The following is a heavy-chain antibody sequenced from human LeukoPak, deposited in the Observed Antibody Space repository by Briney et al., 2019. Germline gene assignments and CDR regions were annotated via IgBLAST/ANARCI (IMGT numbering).Heavy chain of an antibody. V-gene: IGHV4-39*01. D-gene: IGHD3-22*01. J-gene: IGHJ3*02. CDR1: DGSISSSSYY. Sequence: PSETLSLTCTVSDGSISSSSYYWGWIRQPPGKGLEWIGSIYYSGSTYYNPSLKSRVTISVDTSKNQFSLKLSSVTAADTAVYYCASSGYYHDAFDIWGQGTMVTVSS. CDR3: ASSGYYHDAFDI. CDR2: IYYSGST.